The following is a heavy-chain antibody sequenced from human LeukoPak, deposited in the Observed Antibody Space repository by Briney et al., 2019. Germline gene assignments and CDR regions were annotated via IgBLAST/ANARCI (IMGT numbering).Heavy chain of an antibody. V-gene: IGHV4-4*07. D-gene: IGHD6-13*01. J-gene: IGHJ4*02. CDR2: IYTSGST. CDR1: GGSISGYY. CDR3: ARDRDSSSWNNPFDY. Sequence: PSETLSLTCTVSGGSISGYYWSWIRQPAGKGLEWIGRIYTSGSTNYNPSLKSRVTMSVDTSKNQFSLKLSSVTAADTAVYYCARDRDSSSWNNPFDYWGQGTLVTVSS.